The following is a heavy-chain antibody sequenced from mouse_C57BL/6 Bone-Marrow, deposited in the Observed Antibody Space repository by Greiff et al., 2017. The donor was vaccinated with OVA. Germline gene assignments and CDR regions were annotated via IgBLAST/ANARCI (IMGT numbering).Heavy chain of an antibody. CDR1: GYTFTSYW. Sequence: QVQLQQPGTELVKPGASVKLSCKASGYTFTSYWMHWVKQRPGQGLEWIGNINPSNGGTNYNERFKSKATLTVDKSSSTAYMQLSSLTSEDSAVYYCARSRLRYYAMDYWGQGTSVTVSS. V-gene: IGHV1-53*01. CDR3: ARSRLRYYAMDY. J-gene: IGHJ4*01. D-gene: IGHD2-4*01. CDR2: INPSNGGT.